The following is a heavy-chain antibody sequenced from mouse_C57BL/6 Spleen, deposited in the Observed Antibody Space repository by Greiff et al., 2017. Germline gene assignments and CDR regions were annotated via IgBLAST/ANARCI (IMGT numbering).Heavy chain of an antibody. J-gene: IGHJ2*01. CDR2: INPNNGGT. V-gene: IGHV1-26*01. CDR3: ARWHSYDFDY. Sequence: EVQLQQSGPELVQPGASVKISCKASGYTFTDYYMNWVKPSHGKSLEWIGDINPNNGGTSYNQKFKGKATLTVAKSSSTAYRELRSLTSEDSAVYYCARWHSYDFDYGGQGTTLTVSS. D-gene: IGHD1-1*01. CDR1: GYTFTDYY.